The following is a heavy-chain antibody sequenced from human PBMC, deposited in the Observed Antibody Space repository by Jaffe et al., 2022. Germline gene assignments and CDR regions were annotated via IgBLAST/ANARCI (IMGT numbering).Heavy chain of an antibody. Sequence: QVQLQESGPGLVKPSETLSLTCTVSGGSISSYYWSWIRQPPGKGLEWIGYIYYSGSTNYNPSLKSRVTISVDTSKNQFSLKLSSVTAADTAVYYCARFIRYDILTGREKTDAFDIWGQGTMVTVSS. CDR3: ARFIRYDILTGREKTDAFDI. V-gene: IGHV4-59*01. D-gene: IGHD3-9*01. CDR1: GGSISSYY. CDR2: IYYSGST. J-gene: IGHJ3*02.